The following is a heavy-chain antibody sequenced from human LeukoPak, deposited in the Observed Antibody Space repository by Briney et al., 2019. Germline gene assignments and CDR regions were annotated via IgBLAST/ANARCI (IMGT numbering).Heavy chain of an antibody. V-gene: IGHV4-39*01. CDR2: IYYSGST. D-gene: IGHD3-10*01. Sequence: SETLSLTCTVSGGSISSNNYYWGWIRQPPGKGLEWIGTIYYSGSTYYNPSPKSRVTISVDTSKNQFSLKLSSVTAADTAVYYCARLVYYGSGSYHYYFDYWGQGTLVTVSS. CDR1: GGSISSNNYY. CDR3: ARLVYYGSGSYHYYFDY. J-gene: IGHJ4*02.